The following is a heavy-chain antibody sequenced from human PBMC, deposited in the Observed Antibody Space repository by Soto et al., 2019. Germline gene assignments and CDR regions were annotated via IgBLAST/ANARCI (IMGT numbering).Heavy chain of an antibody. CDR2: INLNSGGT. J-gene: IGHJ6*02. V-gene: IGHV1-2*04. CDR1: GYTFTGYY. D-gene: IGHD6-13*01. Sequence: ASVDVSCKASGYTFTGYYMHWVRQAPGQGLEWMGWINLNSGGTNYAQKFQGWVTMTRDTSISTAYMELSRLRSDDTAVYYCARASYSSSWYDAGYYYYGMDVWGQGTTVTVSS. CDR3: ARASYSSSWYDAGYYYYGMDV.